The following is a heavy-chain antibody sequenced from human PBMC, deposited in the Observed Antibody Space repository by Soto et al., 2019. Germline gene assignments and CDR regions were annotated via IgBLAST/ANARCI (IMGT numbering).Heavy chain of an antibody. J-gene: IGHJ4*02. V-gene: IGHV1-24*01. D-gene: IGHD3-16*02. Sequence: ASVKVSCKVSGNSLSKLSMYWVRQAPGKGLECMGGIDRQHGELVYAKGLQGRLTMTEDTPTDTVYMELSSLRSEDTAVYFCAAVHLPPYEFEFAGVVAGDFDYWGQGTPVTVSS. CDR3: AAVHLPPYEFEFAGVVAGDFDY. CDR1: GNSLSKLS. CDR2: IDRQHGEL.